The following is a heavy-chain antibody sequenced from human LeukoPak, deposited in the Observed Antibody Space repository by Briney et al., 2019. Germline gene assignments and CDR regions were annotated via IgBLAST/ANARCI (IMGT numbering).Heavy chain of an antibody. CDR3: ARTIGVVVPAAIGY. J-gene: IGHJ4*02. Sequence: ASVKVSCKASGYTFTSYGISWVRQAPGQGLEWMGWISAYNGNTNYAQKLQGRVTMTTDTSTSTAYMELRSLRSDDTAVYYCARTIGVVVPAAIGYWGQGTLVTVSS. D-gene: IGHD2-2*01. CDR1: GYTFTSYG. CDR2: ISAYNGNT. V-gene: IGHV1-18*01.